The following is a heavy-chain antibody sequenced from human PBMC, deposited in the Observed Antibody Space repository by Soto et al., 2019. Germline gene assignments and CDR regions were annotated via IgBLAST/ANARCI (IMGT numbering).Heavy chain of an antibody. CDR2: INAGNGNT. Sequence: QVQLVQSGAEVKKPGASVKVSCKASGYTFTSYAMHWVRQATGQRLEWMGWINAGNGNTKYSQKFQGRVTITRDTSASTAYMELSSLRSEDTAVYYCARDLGSGGSSTGWFDPWGQGTLVTVSS. J-gene: IGHJ5*02. V-gene: IGHV1-3*01. CDR1: GYTFTSYA. CDR3: ARDLGSGGSSTGWFDP. D-gene: IGHD2-15*01.